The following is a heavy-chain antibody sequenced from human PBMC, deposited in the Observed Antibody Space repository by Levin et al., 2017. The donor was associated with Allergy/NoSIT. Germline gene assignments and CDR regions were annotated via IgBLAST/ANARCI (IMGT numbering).Heavy chain of an antibody. J-gene: IGHJ3*01. CDR1: GFTISEYA. V-gene: IGHV3-23*01. Sequence: RGESLKISCAVSGFTISEYAMAWVRQAPGKGLEWVSVITGGGFNTCYGASVKGRFTVSRDDSNDTPYLELNSLGGEDTAVYYCAKKQGGTSGFSFDVWGQGTMVTVSS. CDR3: AKKQGGTSGFSFDV. D-gene: IGHD1-1*01. CDR2: ITGGGFNT.